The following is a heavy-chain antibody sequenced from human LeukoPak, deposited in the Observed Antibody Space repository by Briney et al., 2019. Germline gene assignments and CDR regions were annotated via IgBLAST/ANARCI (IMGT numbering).Heavy chain of an antibody. Sequence: GRSLRLSCAASGFTFDDYAMHWVRQAPGKGMEWDSGISWNSGSIGYADSVKGRFTISRDNTKNSLYLQMNSLRAEDMALYYCARGGWELLSHLDYWGQGTLVTVSS. J-gene: IGHJ4*02. CDR3: ARGGWELLSHLDY. V-gene: IGHV3-9*03. CDR2: ISWNSGSI. D-gene: IGHD1-26*01. CDR1: GFTFDDYA.